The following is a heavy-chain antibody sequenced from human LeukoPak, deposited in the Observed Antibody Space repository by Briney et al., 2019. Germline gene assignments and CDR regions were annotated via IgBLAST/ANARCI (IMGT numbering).Heavy chain of an antibody. CDR3: ARVWGSAWPFDY. D-gene: IGHD6-6*01. CDR1: GYTFTSYD. J-gene: IGHJ4*02. CDR2: MNPNSSNT. V-gene: IGHV1-8*01. Sequence: ASVKLSCKASGYTFTSYDINWVRQATGQGLEWMGWMNPNSSNTGYAQKFQGRVTMTRNTSISTAYMELSSLRSEDTAVYYCARVWGSAWPFDYWGQGTLVTVSS.